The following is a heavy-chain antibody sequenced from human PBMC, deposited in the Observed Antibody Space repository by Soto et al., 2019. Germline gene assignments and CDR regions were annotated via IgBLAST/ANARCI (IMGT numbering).Heavy chain of an antibody. CDR1: GVSTISYY. Sequence: SETLSLTCTVSGVSTISYYWSWIQQPPGKGLEWIGYIYYSGSTNYNPSLKSRVTISVDTSKNQFSLKLSSVTAADTAVYYCARHVGVAAAVCLVYRGRAAEYFQHWGQGTLGT. CDR3: ARHVGVAAAVCLVYRGRAAEYFQH. CDR2: IYYSGST. D-gene: IGHD6-13*01. J-gene: IGHJ1*01. V-gene: IGHV4-59*08.